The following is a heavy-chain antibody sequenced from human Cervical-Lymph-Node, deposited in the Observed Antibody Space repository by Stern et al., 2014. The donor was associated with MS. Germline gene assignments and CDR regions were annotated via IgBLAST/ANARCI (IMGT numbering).Heavy chain of an antibody. V-gene: IGHV2-5*02. CDR3: AHRPSSLAAVYFDY. Sequence: QITLKESGPTLVRPTQTLPLTCTFSGFSLTSRGVGVAWLRQPPGKALEWLVLMYWDDDKRYSPSLQSRLSITKDTSKNQVVLTLTNVDPVDTATYYCAHRPSSLAAVYFDYWGQGALVTVSS. CDR1: GFSLTSRGVG. D-gene: IGHD6-6*01. J-gene: IGHJ4*02. CDR2: MYWDDDK.